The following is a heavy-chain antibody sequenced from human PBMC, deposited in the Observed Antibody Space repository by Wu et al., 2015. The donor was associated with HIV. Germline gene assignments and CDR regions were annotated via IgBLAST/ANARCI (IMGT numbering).Heavy chain of an antibody. CDR3: ARSDCSSTSCYFGDDY. V-gene: IGHV1-69*05. CDR2: IIPIFGTA. J-gene: IGHJ4*02. D-gene: IGHD2-2*01. CDR1: GGTFSSYA. Sequence: QVQLVQSGAEVKKPGSSVKVSCKASGGTFSSYAISWVRQAPGQGLEWMGGIIPIFGTANYAQKFQGRVTITTDESTSTAYMELSSLRSEDTAVYYCARSDCSSTSCYFGDDYWGQGNAGHRLL.